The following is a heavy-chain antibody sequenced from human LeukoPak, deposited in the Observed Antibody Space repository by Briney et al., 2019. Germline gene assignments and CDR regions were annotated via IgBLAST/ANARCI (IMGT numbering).Heavy chain of an antibody. D-gene: IGHD2-15*01. Sequence: GGSLRLSCAASGLTFGTYNMNWVRQAPGKGLEWVSYIDSSNSPIYYADSVKGRFTISRDNGKNSLYLQMNSLRDEDTAVYYCARDRCSGGSCYFDYWGQGTLVTVSS. V-gene: IGHV3-48*02. CDR2: IDSSNSPI. CDR1: GLTFGTYN. J-gene: IGHJ4*02. CDR3: ARDRCSGGSCYFDY.